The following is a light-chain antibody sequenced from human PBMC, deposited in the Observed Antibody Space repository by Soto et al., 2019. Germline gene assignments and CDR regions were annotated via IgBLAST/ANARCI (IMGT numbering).Light chain of an antibody. CDR3: CSYAGNSNYV. CDR1: SSDVGGYNY. CDR2: EVT. V-gene: IGLV2-8*01. Sequence: QSALTQPPSASGSPGQSVSISCTGTSSDVGGYNYVSWYQQHPGEAPKLIIYEVTKRPSGVPDRFSGSKSGNTASLTVSGLQAGDEADYHCCSYAGNSNYVFGTGTKVTVL. J-gene: IGLJ1*01.